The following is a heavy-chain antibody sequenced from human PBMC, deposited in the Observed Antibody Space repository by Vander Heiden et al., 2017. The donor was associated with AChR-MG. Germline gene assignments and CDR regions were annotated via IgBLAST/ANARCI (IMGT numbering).Heavy chain of an antibody. J-gene: IGHJ6*02. Sequence: QVQLQESVPGLVKPSETLSLTCTVSAGSISSYYWSLIRQPPGKGLEWIGYIYYSGSTNYNPSLKSRVTISVDTSKNQFSLKLSSVTAADTAVYYCARDRAVGDYATGMDVWGQGTTVTVSS. CDR3: ARDRAVGDYATGMDV. V-gene: IGHV4-59*01. D-gene: IGHD4-17*01. CDR1: AGSISSYY. CDR2: IYYSGST.